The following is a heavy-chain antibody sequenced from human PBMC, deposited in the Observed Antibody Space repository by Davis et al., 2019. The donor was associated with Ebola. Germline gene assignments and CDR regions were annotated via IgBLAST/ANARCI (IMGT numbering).Heavy chain of an antibody. D-gene: IGHD1-7*01. CDR1: GGSISNSY. CDR2: IFYSGNA. CDR3: ARGRRGTGLIIGTHVNDY. V-gene: IGHV4-59*01. Sequence: PSETLSLTCTVSGGSISNSYWTWLRQPPGKRLEWIGNIFYSGNANYNPSLKSRVTISIHTSENQFSLKVNSVTAADTAVYYCARGRRGTGLIIGTHVNDYWGQGSLVIVSP. J-gene: IGHJ4*02.